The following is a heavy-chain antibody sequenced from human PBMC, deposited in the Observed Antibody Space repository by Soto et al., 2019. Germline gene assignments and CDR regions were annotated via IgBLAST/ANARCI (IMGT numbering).Heavy chain of an antibody. J-gene: IGHJ6*02. D-gene: IGHD5-12*01. CDR2: ISGSGGST. CDR3: AKRRIVATIRPRSTKGYYYYGMDV. CDR1: GFTFSSYA. Sequence: EVQLLESGGGLVQPGGSLRLSCAASGFTFSSYAMSWVRQAPGKGLEWVSAISGSGGSTYYADSVKGRFTISRDNSKNTLYLQMNSLRAEDTAVYYCAKRRIVATIRPRSTKGYYYYGMDVWGQGTTVTVSS. V-gene: IGHV3-23*01.